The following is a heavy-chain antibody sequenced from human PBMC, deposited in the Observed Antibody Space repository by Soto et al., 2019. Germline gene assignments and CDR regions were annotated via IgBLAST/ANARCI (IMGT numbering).Heavy chain of an antibody. D-gene: IGHD6-19*01. CDR2: INPNSGGT. Sequence: GASVKVSCKASGYTLTRYYFHWGRQAPGQGLEWMGWINPNSGGTNYAQKFQGWVTMTRDTSISTAYMELSRLRSDDTAVYYCARDRYSSGWYYYFDYWGQGTLVTVSS. CDR1: GYTLTRYY. V-gene: IGHV1-2*04. CDR3: ARDRYSSGWYYYFDY. J-gene: IGHJ4*02.